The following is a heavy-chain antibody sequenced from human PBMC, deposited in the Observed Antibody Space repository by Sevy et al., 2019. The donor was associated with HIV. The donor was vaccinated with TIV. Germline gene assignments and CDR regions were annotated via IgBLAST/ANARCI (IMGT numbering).Heavy chain of an antibody. CDR3: TRGHMITIGGVIAEGAFDI. V-gene: IGHV3-49*03. D-gene: IGHD3-16*02. CDR1: GFTFGDYA. CDR2: IRSKAYGGTT. J-gene: IGHJ3*02. Sequence: GGSLRLSCTASGFTFGDYAMSWFRQAPGKGLEWVGFIRSKAYGGTTEYAASVKGRFTISRDDSKSIAYLQMNSLKTEDTAVYYCTRGHMITIGGVIAEGAFDIWGQGTMVTVSS.